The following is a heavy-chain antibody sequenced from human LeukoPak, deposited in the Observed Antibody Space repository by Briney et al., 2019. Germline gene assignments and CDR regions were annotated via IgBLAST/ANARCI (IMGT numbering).Heavy chain of an antibody. CDR1: GFSFSSYD. CDR3: AKRTSENYYFDY. J-gene: IGHJ4*02. D-gene: IGHD1-7*01. CDR2: ISSSGAST. V-gene: IGHV3-23*01. Sequence: GGSLRLSCAASGFSFSSYDIGWVRQAPGKGLEWVSAISSSGASTYYADSVKGRFTISRDNSKTTLYLQMNSLRAEDTAVYYCAKRTSENYYFDYWGQGTLVTVSS.